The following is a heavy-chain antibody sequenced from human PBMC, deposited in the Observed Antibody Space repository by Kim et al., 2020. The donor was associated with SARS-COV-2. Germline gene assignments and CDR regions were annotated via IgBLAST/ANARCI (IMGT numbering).Heavy chain of an antibody. J-gene: IGHJ5*02. CDR3: ARATIQLSQFAP. D-gene: IGHD2-2*01. V-gene: IGHV1-18*01. Sequence: KARKLQARVTMTTDTSTSTAYMELRSLRSDDTAVYYCARATIQLSQFAPWGQGTLVTVSS.